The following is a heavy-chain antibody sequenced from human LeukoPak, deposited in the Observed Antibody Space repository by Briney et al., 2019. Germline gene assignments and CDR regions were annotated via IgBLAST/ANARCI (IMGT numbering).Heavy chain of an antibody. D-gene: IGHD3-22*01. V-gene: IGHV1-18*01. CDR1: GYTCTSYC. Sequence: GASVKVSCKASGYTCTSYCISWVRQAPGQGLEWMGWISAYNGNTNYAQKLQGRVTMTTDTSTSTAYMELRSLISDDTAVYSCARDRPYYYDSSGYHDAFDIWGQGTMVTVSS. J-gene: IGHJ3*02. CDR2: ISAYNGNT. CDR3: ARDRPYYYDSSGYHDAFDI.